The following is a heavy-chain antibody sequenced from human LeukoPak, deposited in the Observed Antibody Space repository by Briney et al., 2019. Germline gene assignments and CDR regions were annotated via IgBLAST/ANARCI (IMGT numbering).Heavy chain of an antibody. CDR3: ARGRESYFEDFDY. J-gene: IGHJ4*02. D-gene: IGHD1-26*01. CDR2: IIPIFPTP. Sequence: ASVKVSCKASGGSFSTYGITWVRQAPGQGLEWMGRIIPIFPTPNYAQKFQGRDTITTDESTSTAYMELSSLRSDDTAVYYCARGRESYFEDFDYWGQGTLVTVSS. V-gene: IGHV1-69*05. CDR1: GGSFSTYG.